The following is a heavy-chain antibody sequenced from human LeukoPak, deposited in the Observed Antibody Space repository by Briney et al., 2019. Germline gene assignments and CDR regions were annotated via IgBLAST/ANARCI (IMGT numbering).Heavy chain of an antibody. CDR1: GFTFNSYA. CDR2: ISTSTSSI. CDR3: ARGRDDYFLNY. Sequence: GGSLRLSCAASGFTFNSYAMSWVRQAPGKGLEWVSSISTSTSSIYYADSVKGRFTISRDNAKNSLSLQMNSLRVEDTAVYYCARGRDDYFLNYWSQGTLVTVSS. J-gene: IGHJ4*02. D-gene: IGHD2/OR15-2a*01. V-gene: IGHV3-21*01.